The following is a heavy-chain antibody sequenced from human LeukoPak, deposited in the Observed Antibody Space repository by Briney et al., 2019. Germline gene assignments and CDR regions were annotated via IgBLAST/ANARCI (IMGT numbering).Heavy chain of an antibody. V-gene: IGHV3-23*01. CDR1: GFTFSIYA. CDR2: ISGSCGST. CDR3: AKGGPGYCSSTSCEEYFQH. D-gene: IGHD2-2*01. Sequence: GGSLRLSCAASGFTFSIYAMSWFRQAPGKGLEWVPAISGSCGSTYYADSVKGRFTISRDNSKNTLYLQMNSLRAEDTAVYYCAKGGPGYCSSTSCEEYFQHWGQGTLVTVSS. J-gene: IGHJ1*01.